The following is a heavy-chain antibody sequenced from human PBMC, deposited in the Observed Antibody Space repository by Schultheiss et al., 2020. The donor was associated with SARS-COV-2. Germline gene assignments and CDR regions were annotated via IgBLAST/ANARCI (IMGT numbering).Heavy chain of an antibody. CDR1: GGSISSYY. D-gene: IGHD4-17*01. Sequence: SETLSLTCTVSGGSISSYYWSWIRQPPGKGLEWIGRIYTSGSTNYNPSLKSRVTMSVDTSKNQFSLKLSSVAAADTSVYYCARTRYGTVTSFDYWGQGTLVTVSS. V-gene: IGHV4-4*07. CDR3: ARTRYGTVTSFDY. CDR2: IYTSGST. J-gene: IGHJ4*02.